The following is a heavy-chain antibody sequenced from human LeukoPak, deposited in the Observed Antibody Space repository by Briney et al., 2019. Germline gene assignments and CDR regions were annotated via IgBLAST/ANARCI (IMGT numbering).Heavy chain of an antibody. CDR1: GFTFSSYA. V-gene: IGHV3-23*01. D-gene: IGHD5-18*01. CDR3: AKERDIRGYSYGYVDY. CDR2: ISGSGGST. J-gene: IGHJ4*02. Sequence: GGSLRLSCAASGFTFSSYAMSWVRQAPGKGLEWVSAISGSGGSTYYADSVKGRFTISRDNSKNTLYLQMNSLRAEDTAVYYCAKERDIRGYSYGYVDYWGQGTLVTVSS.